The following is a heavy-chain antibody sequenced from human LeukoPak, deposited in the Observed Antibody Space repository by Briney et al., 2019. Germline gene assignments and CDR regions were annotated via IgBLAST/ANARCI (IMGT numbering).Heavy chain of an antibody. V-gene: IGHV1-69*01. CDR3: ARVYYYDSSGYYGEIDY. CDR1: GGTFSSYA. CDR2: IIPIFGTA. J-gene: IGHJ4*02. D-gene: IGHD3-22*01. Sequence: GSSVKVSCNASGGTFSSYAISWVRQAPGQGLEWMGGIIPIFGTANYAQKFQGRVTITADESTSTAYMELSSLRSEDTAVYYCARVYYYDSSGYYGEIDYWGQGTLVTVSS.